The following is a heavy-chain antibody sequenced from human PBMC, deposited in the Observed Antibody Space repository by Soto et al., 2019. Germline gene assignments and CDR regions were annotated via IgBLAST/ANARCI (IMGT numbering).Heavy chain of an antibody. CDR1: GFTFSSYS. CDR3: ARDGRLTDIVVVVAAMD. J-gene: IGHJ4*02. CDR2: ISSSSSYI. V-gene: IGHV3-21*01. Sequence: GGSLRLSCAASGFTFSSYSMNWVRQAPGKGLEWVSSISSSSSYIYYADSVKGRFTISRDNAKNSLYLQMNSLRAEDTALYYCARDGRLTDIVVVVAAMDWGQGTLVTVSS. D-gene: IGHD2-15*01.